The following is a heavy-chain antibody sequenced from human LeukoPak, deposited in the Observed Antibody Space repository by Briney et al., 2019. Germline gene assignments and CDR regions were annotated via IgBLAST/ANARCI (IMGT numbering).Heavy chain of an antibody. J-gene: IGHJ5*02. D-gene: IGHD6-19*01. CDR2: IYYSGST. Sequence: IGYIYYSGSTNYNPSLKSRVTISVDTSKNQFSLKLSSVTAADTAVYYCARGAVAGLLPSWGQGTLVTVSS. CDR3: ARGAVAGLLPS. V-gene: IGHV4-59*08.